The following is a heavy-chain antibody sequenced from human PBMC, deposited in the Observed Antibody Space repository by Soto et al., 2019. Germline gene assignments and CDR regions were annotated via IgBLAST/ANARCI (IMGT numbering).Heavy chain of an antibody. Sequence: SETLSLTCAVSGVSIATNGYSWSWIRQPPGKGLEWIGYIYPSGTIFYNPSLNSRVTISADTSNNQFSLKLTSVTAADTAVYFCATYTAFAKYYFDYWGRGTLVTDSS. CDR3: ATYTAFAKYYFDY. V-gene: IGHV4-30-2*01. CDR2: IYPSGTI. CDR1: GVSIATNGYS. D-gene: IGHD3-16*01. J-gene: IGHJ4*02.